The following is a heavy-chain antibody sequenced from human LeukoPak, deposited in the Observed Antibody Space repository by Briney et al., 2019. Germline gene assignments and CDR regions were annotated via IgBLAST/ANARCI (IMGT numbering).Heavy chain of an antibody. V-gene: IGHV1-69*11. D-gene: IGHD4-17*01. J-gene: IGHJ5*02. Sequence: GASVKDSCKASGGTFSSYAISWVRQAPGQGLGWMGRIIPILGTANYAQKFQGRVTITTDESTSTAYMELSSLRSEDTAVYYCASLKSTGYGDYVSPDDGLNWFDPWGQGTLVTVSS. CDR2: IIPILGTA. CDR1: GGTFSSYA. CDR3: ASLKSTGYGDYVSPDDGLNWFDP.